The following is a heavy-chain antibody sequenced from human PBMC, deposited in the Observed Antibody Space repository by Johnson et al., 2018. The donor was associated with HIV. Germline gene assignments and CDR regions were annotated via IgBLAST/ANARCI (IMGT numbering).Heavy chain of an antibody. Sequence: VQLVESGGGLVKPGGSLRLSCVASGFTFSSAWMGWVRQAPGKGLEWVGRIKTKTDGGTIDYNAPVKGRFSIPRDDSKNTLYLKRNSLKTEDTAVYYCTTDWEYYYGAGKLDAFDMWGQGTMVTVSS. V-gene: IGHV3-15*01. J-gene: IGHJ3*02. CDR3: TTDWEYYYGAGKLDAFDM. CDR2: IKTKTDGGTI. CDR1: GFTFSSAW. D-gene: IGHD3-10*01.